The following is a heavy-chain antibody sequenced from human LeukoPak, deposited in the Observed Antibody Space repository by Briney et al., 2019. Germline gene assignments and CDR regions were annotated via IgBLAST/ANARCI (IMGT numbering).Heavy chain of an antibody. V-gene: IGHV4-59*01. D-gene: IGHD3-10*01. CDR3: ARVADYYGSGSYPERGWFDP. J-gene: IGHJ5*02. Sequence: PSETLSLTWTVSGGSISSYYWSWIRQPPGKGLEWIGYIYYSGSTNYNPSLKSRVTISVDTSKNQFSLKLSSVTAADTAVYYCARVADYYGSGSYPERGWFDPWGQGTLVTVSS. CDR1: GGSISSYY. CDR2: IYYSGST.